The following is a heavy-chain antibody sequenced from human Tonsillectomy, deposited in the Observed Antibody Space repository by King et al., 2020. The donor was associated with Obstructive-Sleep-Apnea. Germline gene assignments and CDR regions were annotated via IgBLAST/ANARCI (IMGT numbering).Heavy chain of an antibody. CDR2: MNPNRGNT. CDR3: ARGREHSGYDDY. Sequence: HVQLVESGAEVKKPGASVKVSCKASGYTFTSYDINWVRQATGQGPEWMGWMNPNRGNTGYGQKIQGRVTMTRNSSISTAYMELSSLRSEDTAVYYCARGREHSGYDDYWGQGTLVTVSS. V-gene: IGHV1-8*01. D-gene: IGHD5-12*01. J-gene: IGHJ4*02. CDR1: GYTFTSYD.